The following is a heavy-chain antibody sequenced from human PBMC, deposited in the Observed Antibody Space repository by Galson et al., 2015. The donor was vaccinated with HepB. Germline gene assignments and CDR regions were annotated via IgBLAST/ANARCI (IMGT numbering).Heavy chain of an antibody. J-gene: IGHJ5*02. CDR2: ISTNTGNP. D-gene: IGHD1-20*01. V-gene: IGHV7-4-1*02. Sequence: SVKVSCKASGYSFTSYGMNWVRQAPGQGLECMGWISTNTGNPTYAQGFTGRFVFSLDTSVSTAYLQISSLKAEDTAVYYCARDLNNWNDVDWFDPWGQGTLVTVSS. CDR3: ARDLNNWNDVDWFDP. CDR1: GYSFTSYG.